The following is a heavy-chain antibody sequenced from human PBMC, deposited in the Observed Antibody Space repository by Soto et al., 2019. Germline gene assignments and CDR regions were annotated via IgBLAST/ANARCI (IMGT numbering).Heavy chain of an antibody. CDR2: INHSGST. V-gene: IGHV4-34*01. J-gene: IGHJ6*02. D-gene: IGHD3-10*01. CDR3: ARADYYGSGSYLLRLSYYCGMDV. CDR1: GGSFSGYY. Sequence: PSETLSLTCAVYGGSFSGYYWSWIRQPPGKGLEWIGEINHSGSTNYNPSLKSRVTISVDTSKNQFSLKLSSVTAADTAVYYCARADYYGSGSYLLRLSYYCGMDVWGQGTTVTVFS.